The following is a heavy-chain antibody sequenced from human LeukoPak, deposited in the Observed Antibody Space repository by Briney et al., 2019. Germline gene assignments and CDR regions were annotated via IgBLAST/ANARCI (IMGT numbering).Heavy chain of an antibody. J-gene: IGHJ6*02. CDR2: INHSGST. CDR1: GGSFSGYY. CDR3: ARRRGSSWYGRYYYGMDV. V-gene: IGHV4-34*01. Sequence: SETLSLTCAVYGGSFSGYYWSWIRQPPGKGLEWIGEINHSGSTNYNPSLKSRVTISVDTSQNQFSLKLSSVTAADTAVYYCARRRGSSWYGRYYYGMDVWGQGTTVTVSS. D-gene: IGHD6-13*01.